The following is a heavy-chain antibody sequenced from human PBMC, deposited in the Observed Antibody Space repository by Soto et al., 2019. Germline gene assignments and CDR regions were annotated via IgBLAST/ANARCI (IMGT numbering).Heavy chain of an antibody. D-gene: IGHD6-13*01. CDR2: IHYSGSA. V-gene: IGHV4-59*12. J-gene: IGHJ5*02. CDR3: AKVGRIAAAGTWFYP. Sequence: SETLSLTCTVSAGSISGSYWSWIRQPPGRELELVAYIHYSGSAYYNPSLESRVTISIDTSKNQFSLKVNSVNTADTAVYYCAKVGRIAAAGTWFYPWGQGTLVTVSS. CDR1: AGSISGSY.